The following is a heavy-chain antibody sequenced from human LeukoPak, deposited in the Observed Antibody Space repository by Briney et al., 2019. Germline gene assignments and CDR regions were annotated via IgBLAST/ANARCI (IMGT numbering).Heavy chain of an antibody. V-gene: IGHV3-21*01. CDR2: ISSSSSYI. Sequence: GGSLRLSCAVSGLSLSYYCWSWIRQAPGKGLEWVSSISSSSSYIYYADSVKGRFTISRDNAKNSLYLQMNSLRAEDTTVYYCTVHTLDGAFVGRVFDYWGQGTLVTVSS. CDR3: TVHTLDGAFVGRVFDY. D-gene: IGHD1-26*01. CDR1: GLSLSYYC. J-gene: IGHJ4*02.